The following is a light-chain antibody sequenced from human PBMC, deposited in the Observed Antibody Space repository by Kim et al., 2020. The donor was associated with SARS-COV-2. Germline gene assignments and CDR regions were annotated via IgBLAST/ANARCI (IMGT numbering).Light chain of an antibody. Sequence: ASVGDRFTVTCRASQNINNFLNWYQQKPGKAPEVLIYAASNLQSGVPSRFSGSGSGTDFTLTINSLQPEDFATYYCQQSYNTPRTFGQGTKVDIK. CDR1: QNINNF. J-gene: IGKJ1*01. V-gene: IGKV1-39*01. CDR3: QQSYNTPRT. CDR2: AAS.